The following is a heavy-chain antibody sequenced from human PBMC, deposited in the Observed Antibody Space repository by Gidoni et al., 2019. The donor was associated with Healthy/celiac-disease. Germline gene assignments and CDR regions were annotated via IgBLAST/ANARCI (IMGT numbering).Heavy chain of an antibody. CDR1: VTSFSGYY. D-gene: IGHD3-22*01. CDR2: ITHTGST. Sequence: QVQLQQWGAGLLKPSETLSLTCAMSVTSFSGYYWSWIRQSPGRGLEWIAEITHTGSTNYKPSLRSRVTISVDASKNQFSLQLRSVTAADTAVYYCARGRYHDSSGFPYWGQGTLVTVSS. J-gene: IGHJ4*02. CDR3: ARGRYHDSSGFPY. V-gene: IGHV4-34*01.